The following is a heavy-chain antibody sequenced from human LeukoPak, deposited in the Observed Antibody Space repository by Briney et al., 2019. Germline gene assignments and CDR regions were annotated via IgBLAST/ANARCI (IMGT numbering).Heavy chain of an antibody. D-gene: IGHD3-3*01. V-gene: IGHV3-30*02. CDR2: IRYDGSNK. Sequence: GGSLRLSCAASGFTFSSYGMHRVGQAPGKGLEWVAFIRYDGSNKYYADSVKGRFTISRDNSKNTLYLQMNSLRAEDTAVYYCARDQYDFWSGYLPIYYYYYYVDVWGKGTTVTVSS. J-gene: IGHJ6*03. CDR3: ARDQYDFWSGYLPIYYYYYYVDV. CDR1: GFTFSSYG.